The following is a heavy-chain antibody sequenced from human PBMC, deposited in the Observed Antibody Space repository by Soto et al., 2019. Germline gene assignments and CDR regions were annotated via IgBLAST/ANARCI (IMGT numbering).Heavy chain of an antibody. Sequence: SETLSLTCTVSGGSISSYYWSWIRQPPGKGLEWIGYIYYSGSTNYNPSLKSRVTISVDTSKNQFSLKLSSVTAADTAVYYCARHRRAPYDFWSGYSLDYWGQGTLVTVSS. V-gene: IGHV4-59*08. CDR2: IYYSGST. CDR1: GGSISSYY. D-gene: IGHD3-3*01. CDR3: ARHRRAPYDFWSGYSLDY. J-gene: IGHJ4*02.